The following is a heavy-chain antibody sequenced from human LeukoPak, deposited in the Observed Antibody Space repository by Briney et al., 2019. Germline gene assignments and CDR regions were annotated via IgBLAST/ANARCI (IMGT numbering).Heavy chain of an antibody. V-gene: IGHV3-23*01. J-gene: IGHJ4*02. CDR3: ARDRGYSSSWEIDY. D-gene: IGHD6-13*01. Sequence: GGSLRLSCAASGFTFSSYAMSWVRQAPGKGLEWVSAISGSGGSTYYADSVKGRFTISRDNAKNTLYLQMNSLRAEDTAVYYCARDRGYSSSWEIDYWGQGTLVTVSS. CDR1: GFTFSSYA. CDR2: ISGSGGST.